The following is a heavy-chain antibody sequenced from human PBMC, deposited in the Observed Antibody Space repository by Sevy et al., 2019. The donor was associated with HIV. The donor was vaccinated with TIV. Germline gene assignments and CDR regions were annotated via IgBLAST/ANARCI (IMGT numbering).Heavy chain of an antibody. CDR1: GGSFSGYY. Sequence: SETLSLTCAVYGGSFSGYYWNWIRQTPGKGLEWIGEINHSGSTNYNPSLRSRVTISVDTSKNQFSLRLNSVTAADTAVYYCARVVVVPAATTNWFDPWGQGTLVTVSS. J-gene: IGHJ5*02. V-gene: IGHV4-34*01. D-gene: IGHD2-2*01. CDR3: ARVVVVPAATTNWFDP. CDR2: INHSGST.